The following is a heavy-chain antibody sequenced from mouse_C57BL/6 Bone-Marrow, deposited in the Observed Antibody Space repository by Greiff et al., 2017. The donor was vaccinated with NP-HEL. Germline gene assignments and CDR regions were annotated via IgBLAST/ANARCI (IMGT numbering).Heavy chain of an antibody. D-gene: IGHD1-1*01. CDR1: GYTFTSYW. V-gene: IGHV1-69*01. CDR3: ARGGFLKNYYGSIYWYFDV. J-gene: IGHJ1*03. CDR2: IDPSDSYT. Sequence: QVQLQQPGAELVMPGASVKLSCKASGYTFTSYWMHWVKQRPGQGLEWIGEIDPSDSYTNYNQKFKGKSTLTVDKSSSTAYMQLSSLTSEDSAVYYCARGGFLKNYYGSIYWYFDVWGTGTTVTVSS.